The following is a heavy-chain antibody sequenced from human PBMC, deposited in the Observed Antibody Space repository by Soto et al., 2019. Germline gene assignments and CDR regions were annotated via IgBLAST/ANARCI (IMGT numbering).Heavy chain of an antibody. D-gene: IGHD3-10*01. CDR1: GGTFSSYS. CDR2: IIPIFGTA. J-gene: IGHJ4*02. V-gene: IGHV1-69*13. Sequence: SVKVSCKASGGTFSSYSISWVRQAPGQGLEWMGGIIPIFGTADYAQKFQGRATITADESTSTAYMELSSLRSEDTAVYYCASAEYYYGSGSHGILDYWGQGTLVTVSS. CDR3: ASAEYYYGSGSHGILDY.